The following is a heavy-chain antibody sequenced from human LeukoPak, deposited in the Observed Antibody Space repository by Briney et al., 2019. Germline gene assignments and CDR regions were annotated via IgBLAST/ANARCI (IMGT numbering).Heavy chain of an antibody. Sequence: SETLSLTCTVSGGSISNLYWSWIRQPAGEGLEWIGRIHTGGSANYNPSLKSRVTMSVDTSKNQFSLKLSSVTAADTAVYYCARDSEYTYGNWFDPWGQGTLVTVSS. V-gene: IGHV4-4*07. CDR3: ARDSEYTYGNWFDP. D-gene: IGHD5-18*01. CDR2: IHTGGSA. CDR1: GGSISNLY. J-gene: IGHJ5*02.